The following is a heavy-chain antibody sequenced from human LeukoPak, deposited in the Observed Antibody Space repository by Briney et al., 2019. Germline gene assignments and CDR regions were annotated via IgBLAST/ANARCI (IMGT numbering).Heavy chain of an antibody. CDR1: GYSLSSYW. CDR2: IYPGDSDT. V-gene: IGHV5-51*01. Sequence: GESLQISCQGSGYSLSSYWIGWVRQMPGKGLEWMGIIYPGDSDTRYSPSFQGQVTISADKSINTAYLQWSSLKASDTAMYYCARPPNARGSCVDYWGQGTLVTVSS. D-gene: IGHD1-26*01. CDR3: ARPPNARGSCVDY. J-gene: IGHJ4*02.